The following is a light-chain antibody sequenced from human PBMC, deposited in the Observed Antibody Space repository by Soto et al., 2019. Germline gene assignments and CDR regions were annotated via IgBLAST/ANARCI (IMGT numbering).Light chain of an antibody. V-gene: IGKV1-33*01. Sequence: DIQMSQSPSSLSASVGDRVTITCQASQDISNYLNWYQQKPGKAPTLLIYDASNLETGVPSRFSGSGSGTDFTFTISSLQPEDIATYYCQQYDNLHLTFGGGTKVDIK. CDR1: QDISNY. J-gene: IGKJ4*01. CDR2: DAS. CDR3: QQYDNLHLT.